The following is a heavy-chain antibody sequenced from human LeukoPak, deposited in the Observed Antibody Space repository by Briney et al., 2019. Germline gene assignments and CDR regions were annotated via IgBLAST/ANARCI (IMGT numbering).Heavy chain of an antibody. Sequence: PGGSLRLSCAASGFTISTYGMNWVRQAPGKGLEWVSAISGNGNAYYADSVKGRFTISRDNSKNTLYLQMNSLRAEDTAVYYCAKRGAEVGTTVAPGDYWGQGTLLTVSS. CDR2: ISGNGNA. V-gene: IGHV3-23*01. CDR1: GFTISTYG. J-gene: IGHJ4*02. D-gene: IGHD1-26*01. CDR3: AKRGAEVGTTVAPGDY.